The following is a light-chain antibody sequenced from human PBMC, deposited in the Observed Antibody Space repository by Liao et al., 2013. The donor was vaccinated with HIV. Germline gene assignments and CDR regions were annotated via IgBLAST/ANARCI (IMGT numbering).Light chain of an antibody. Sequence: SYEVTQPPSVSVSPGQTASITCSGHKLGDKYTCWYQQKPGQSPVLVIYQDTKRPSGIPERFSGSNSGNTATLNISGTQALDEADYYCQAWDNSKGVFGGGTKLTVL. V-gene: IGLV3-1*01. J-gene: IGLJ2*01. CDR3: QAWDNSKGV. CDR2: QDT. CDR1: KLGDKY.